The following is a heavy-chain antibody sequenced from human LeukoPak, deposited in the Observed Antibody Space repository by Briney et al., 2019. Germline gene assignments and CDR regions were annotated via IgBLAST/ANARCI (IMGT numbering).Heavy chain of an antibody. Sequence: SETLSLTCTVSGGSVSSGSYYWSWIRQPPGKGLEWIGYIYYSGNINYNPSLKSRVTISVDTSKNQFSLRLTSVTAADTAVYYCARGVDSSSYFFDFWGRGTLVTVSS. CDR1: GGSVSSGSYY. D-gene: IGHD6-13*01. CDR2: IYYSGNI. V-gene: IGHV4-61*01. CDR3: ARGVDSSSYFFDF. J-gene: IGHJ4*02.